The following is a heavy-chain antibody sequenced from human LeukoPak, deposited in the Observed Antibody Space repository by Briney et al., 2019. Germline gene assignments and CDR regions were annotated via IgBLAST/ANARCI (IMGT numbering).Heavy chain of an antibody. CDR2: IWYDGSNK. D-gene: IGHD3-22*01. CDR3: ARDRYYDSSGYSYYFDY. CDR1: GFTFSSYG. J-gene: IGHJ4*02. Sequence: SGRPLRLSCAASGFTFSSYGMHWVRQAPGKGLEWVAVIWYDGSNKYYADSVKGRFTISRDNSKNTLYLQMNSLRAEDTAVYYCARDRYYDSSGYSYYFDYWGQGTLVTVSS. V-gene: IGHV3-33*01.